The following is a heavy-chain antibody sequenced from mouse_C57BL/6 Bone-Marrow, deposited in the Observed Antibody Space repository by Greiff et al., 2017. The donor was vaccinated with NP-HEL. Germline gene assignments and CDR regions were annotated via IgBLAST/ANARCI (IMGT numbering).Heavy chain of an antibody. CDR2: IDPANGNT. V-gene: IGHV14-3*01. Sequence: VQLQQSVAELVRPGASVKLSCTASGFNIKNTYMHWVKQRPEQGLEWIGRIDPANGNTKYAPKFQGKATITADTSSNTAYLQLSSLTSEDTAIYYCARPNYYGSSLYYFDYWGQGTTLTVSS. CDR1: GFNIKNTY. D-gene: IGHD1-1*01. CDR3: ARPNYYGSSLYYFDY. J-gene: IGHJ2*01.